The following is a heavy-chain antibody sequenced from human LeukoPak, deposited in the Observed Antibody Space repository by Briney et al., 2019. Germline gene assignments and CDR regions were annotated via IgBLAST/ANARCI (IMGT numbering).Heavy chain of an antibody. Sequence: GGSLRLSCAASGFTFSIYSMSWVRQAPGKGLEWVANIKQDGSEKYYVDSVKGRFTISRDNAKNSLYLQMNSLRAEDTAVYYCARDSSITNSPGGWGQGTLVTVSS. D-gene: IGHD3-10*01. V-gene: IGHV3-7*01. J-gene: IGHJ4*02. CDR2: IKQDGSEK. CDR1: GFTFSIYS. CDR3: ARDSSITNSPGG.